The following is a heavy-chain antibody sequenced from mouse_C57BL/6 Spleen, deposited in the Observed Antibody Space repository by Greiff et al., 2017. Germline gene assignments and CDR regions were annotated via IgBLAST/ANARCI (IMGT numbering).Heavy chain of an antibody. J-gene: IGHJ2*01. Sequence: VKQSHGKSLEWIGDINPNNGGTSYNQKFKGKATLTVDKSSSTAYMELRSLTSEDSAVYYCAGYFKYYFDYWGQGTTLTVSS. CDR3: AGYFKYYFDY. V-gene: IGHV1-26*01. D-gene: IGHD2-3*01. CDR2: INPNNGGT.